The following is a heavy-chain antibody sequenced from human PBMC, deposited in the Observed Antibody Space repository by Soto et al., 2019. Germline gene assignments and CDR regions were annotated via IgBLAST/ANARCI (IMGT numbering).Heavy chain of an antibody. CDR2: ISGSSSTT. D-gene: IGHD4-17*01. CDR3: APTRYDYGDDAVGY. Sequence: EVQLLEYGGGLVQRGESLRLSCVASGFTFNKYAMNWVRQAPGKGLVWVSTISGSSSTTYYADSVKGRFTISRDNSKNTVYLHMNTLSTEDNAVYYCAPTRYDYGDDAVGYGGQGTRVTVPP. CDR1: GFTFNKYA. J-gene: IGHJ4*01. V-gene: IGHV3-23*01.